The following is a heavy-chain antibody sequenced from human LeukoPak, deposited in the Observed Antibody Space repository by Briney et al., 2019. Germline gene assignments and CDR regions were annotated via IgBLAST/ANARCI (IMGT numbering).Heavy chain of an antibody. CDR1: GGSISSSSYY. D-gene: IGHD6-13*01. V-gene: IGHV4-39*07. CDR2: IYYSGST. Sequence: SETLSLTCTVSGGSISSSSYYWGWIRQPPGKGLEWIGSIYYSGSTYYNPSLKSRVTISVDTSKNQFSLKLSSVTAADTAVYYCARAYREQQLPPEGDWFDPWGQGTLVTVSS. CDR3: ARAYREQQLPPEGDWFDP. J-gene: IGHJ5*02.